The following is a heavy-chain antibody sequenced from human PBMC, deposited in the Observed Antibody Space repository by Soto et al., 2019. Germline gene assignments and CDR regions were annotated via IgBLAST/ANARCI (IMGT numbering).Heavy chain of an antibody. J-gene: IGHJ6*02. CDR1: GFTFSSYW. D-gene: IGHD1-20*01. Sequence: PGGSLRLSCAASGFTFSSYWMSWVRQAPGKGLEWVANIKQDGSEKYYVDSVKGRFTISRDNAKNSLYLQMNSLRAEDTAVYYCARDRRYQQGYYYGMDVSGQGPTVTVSS. V-gene: IGHV3-7*05. CDR2: IKQDGSEK. CDR3: ARDRRYQQGYYYGMDV.